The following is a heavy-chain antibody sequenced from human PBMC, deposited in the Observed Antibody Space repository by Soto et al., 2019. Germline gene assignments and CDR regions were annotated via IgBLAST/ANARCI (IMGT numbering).Heavy chain of an antibody. CDR2: IYYSGST. J-gene: IGHJ4*02. CDR3: ARVRREYDNSGPVDY. D-gene: IGHD3-22*01. CDR1: GGSISSGDYY. Sequence: SETLSLTCTVSGGSISSGDYYWSWIRQPPGKGLEWIGYIYYSGSTYYNPSLKSRVTISVDTSKNQFSLKLSSVTAADTAVYYCARVRREYDNSGPVDYWGQGTLVTVSS. V-gene: IGHV4-30-4*01.